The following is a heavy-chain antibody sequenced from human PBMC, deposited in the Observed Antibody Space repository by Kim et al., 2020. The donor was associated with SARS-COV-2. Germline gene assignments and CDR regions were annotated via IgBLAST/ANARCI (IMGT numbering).Heavy chain of an antibody. CDR3: ARGPASGTAGYWFDP. J-gene: IGHJ5*02. CDR2: IFPGGNT. D-gene: IGHD3-9*01. CDR1: GFSVTSHY. Sequence: GGSLRLSCSVSGFSVTSHYMNWVRQAPGKGPEWVSTIFPGGNTYYAASVKGRFTISRDNSQNTLYLDMNDMRVGDTAMYYCARGPASGTAGYWFDPWGRG. V-gene: IGHV3-66*01.